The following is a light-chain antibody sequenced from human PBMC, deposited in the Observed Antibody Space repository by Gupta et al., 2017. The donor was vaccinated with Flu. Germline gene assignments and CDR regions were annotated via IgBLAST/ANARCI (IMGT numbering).Light chain of an antibody. Sequence: PGKPNSITFGGNIVDTTVGRWHQKPHHPPLLIVYDASDRPSEIPERFSDSTSGDTATLTISRVEAGDEADYYCQVWHRNIDHSLFGGGTKLTVL. J-gene: IGLJ3*02. CDR1: NIVDTT. V-gene: IGLV3-21*03. CDR2: DAS. CDR3: QVWHRNIDHSL.